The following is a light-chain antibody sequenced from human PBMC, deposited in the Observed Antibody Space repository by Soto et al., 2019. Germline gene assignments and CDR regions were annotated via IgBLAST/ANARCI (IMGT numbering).Light chain of an antibody. CDR1: SSNIGAGYD. J-gene: IGLJ2*01. Sequence: QSVLTQPPSVSGAPGQRVTISCTGSSSNIGAGYDVHWYQQLPGTAPKLLIYGNSNRPSGVPDRFSGSKSGTSASLAITGLQAEDEADYYCQPYDSSLSEDVVFGGGTKLTAL. CDR3: QPYDSSLSEDVV. V-gene: IGLV1-40*01. CDR2: GNS.